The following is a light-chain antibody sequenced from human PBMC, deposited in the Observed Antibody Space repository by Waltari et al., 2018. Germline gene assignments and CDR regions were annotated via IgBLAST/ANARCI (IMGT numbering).Light chain of an antibody. CDR1: SSHIGAGYD. CDR2: GNN. V-gene: IGLV1-40*01. Sequence: QSVLTQPPPVSGAPGQRVTIPCTGSSSHIGAGYDVHWYQQLPGTAPKLFIYGNNNRPSGVPDRFSGSRSGTSASLAITGLQAEDEADYYCQSYDSSLSGSRVFGGGTKLTVL. J-gene: IGLJ3*02. CDR3: QSYDSSLSGSRV.